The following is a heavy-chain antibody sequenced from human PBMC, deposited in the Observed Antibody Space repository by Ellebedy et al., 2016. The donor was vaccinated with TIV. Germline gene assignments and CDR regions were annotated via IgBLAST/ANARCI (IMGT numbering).Heavy chain of an antibody. J-gene: IGHJ6*02. CDR1: GGSISSYY. CDR3: AGATYSSSWFSLRYYYGMDV. V-gene: IGHV4-59*01. Sequence: SETLSLXXTVSGGSISSYYWSWIRQPPGKGLEWIGYIYYSGSTNYNPSLKSRVTISVDTSKNQFSLKLSSVTAADTAVYYCAGATYSSSWFSLRYYYGMDVWGQGTTVTVSS. D-gene: IGHD6-13*01. CDR2: IYYSGST.